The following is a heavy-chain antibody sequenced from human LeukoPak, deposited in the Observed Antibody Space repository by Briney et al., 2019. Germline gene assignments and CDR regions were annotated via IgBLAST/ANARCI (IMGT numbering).Heavy chain of an antibody. Sequence: SQTLSLTCTVSGGSLSSGGYYWSWIRQHPGKGLEWLGYIYYSGSTYYNPSLKSRVTISVDTSKNQFSLKLSSVTAADTAVYYCASLPTVVTRGAAFDIWGQGTMVTVSS. CDR1: GGSLSSGGYY. D-gene: IGHD4-23*01. V-gene: IGHV4-31*03. CDR2: IYYSGST. CDR3: ASLPTVVTRGAAFDI. J-gene: IGHJ3*02.